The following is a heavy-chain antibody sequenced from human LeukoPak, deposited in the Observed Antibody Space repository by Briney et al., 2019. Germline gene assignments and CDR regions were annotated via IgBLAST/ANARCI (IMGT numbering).Heavy chain of an antibody. D-gene: IGHD1-26*01. CDR2: IHSSGST. CDR1: GGSISSYY. CDR3: ARGSKAIYYTLDY. Sequence: SETLSLTCTVSGGSISSYYRNWIRQPAGGGLEWIGRIHSSGSTNYNPSLKSRITVSLDTSRNQFSLQLTSVAAADTAVYYCARGSKAIYYTLDYWGQGTLVTVSS. J-gene: IGHJ4*02. V-gene: IGHV4-4*07.